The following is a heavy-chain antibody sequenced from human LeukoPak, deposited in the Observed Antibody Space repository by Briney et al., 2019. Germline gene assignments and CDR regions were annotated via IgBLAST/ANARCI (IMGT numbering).Heavy chain of an antibody. CDR2: ISISSSTI. V-gene: IGHV3-48*01. D-gene: IGHD1-26*01. CDR1: GFTFSSYS. CDR3: ARECWELPNWYYFDY. Sequence: GGSLRLSCAASGFTFSSYSRNWVRQAPGRGLGWVSYISISSSTIYYADSVKGRFTISRDNSKNTLYLQMNSLRAEDTAVYYCARECWELPNWYYFDYWGQGTLVTVSS. J-gene: IGHJ4*02.